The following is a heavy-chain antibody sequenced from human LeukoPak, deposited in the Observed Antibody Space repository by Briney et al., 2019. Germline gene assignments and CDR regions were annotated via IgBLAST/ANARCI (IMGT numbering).Heavy chain of an antibody. CDR3: ARVDEDGFDY. V-gene: IGHV1-18*04. CDR1: GYTFSRYY. J-gene: IGHJ4*02. CDR2: INPNSGNT. Sequence: GASVKVSCKTSGYTFSRYYMHWVRQAPGQVLEWMGWINPNSGNTNYAQKLQGRVTMTTDTSTSTAYMELRSLRSDDTAVYYCARVDEDGFDYWGQGTLVTVSS.